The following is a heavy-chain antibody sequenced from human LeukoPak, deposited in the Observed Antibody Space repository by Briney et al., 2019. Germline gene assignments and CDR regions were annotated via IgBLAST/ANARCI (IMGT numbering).Heavy chain of an antibody. CDR1: GGSVSSGSYY. CDR2: IYYSGST. D-gene: IGHD1-26*01. CDR3: ARDLDSGSYSHDAFDI. V-gene: IGHV4-61*01. J-gene: IGHJ3*02. Sequence: SETLSLTCTVSGGSVSSGSYYWSWIRQPPGKGPEWIGYIYYSGSTNYNPSLKSRVTISVDTSKNQFSLKLSSVTAADTAVYYCARDLDSGSYSHDAFDIWGQGTMVTVSS.